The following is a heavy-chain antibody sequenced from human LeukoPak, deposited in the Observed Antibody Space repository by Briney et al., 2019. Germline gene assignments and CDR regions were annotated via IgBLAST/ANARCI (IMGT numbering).Heavy chain of an antibody. D-gene: IGHD3-3*01. Sequence: GGSLRLSYAASGFTFSSYWMSWVRQAPGKGLEWVANIKQDGSEKYYVDSVKGRFTISRDNAKNSLYLQMNSLRAEDTAVYYCARAVDYDFWSGYYQATAGSYYFDYWGQGTLVTVSS. V-gene: IGHV3-7*01. CDR2: IKQDGSEK. CDR3: ARAVDYDFWSGYYQATAGSYYFDY. J-gene: IGHJ4*02. CDR1: GFTFSSYW.